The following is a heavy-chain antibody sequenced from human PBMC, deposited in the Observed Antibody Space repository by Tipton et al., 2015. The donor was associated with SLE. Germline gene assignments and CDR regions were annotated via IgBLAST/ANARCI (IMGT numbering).Heavy chain of an antibody. Sequence: TLSLTCDVSGDSVSSDKWWSWVRQSPGKGLEWIGEIHRRGSTNYNPSVKSRVTISLDSSKNQFSLRLSSVTAADTAVYFCASLYTSTFERDYWGQGTLVTVSS. CDR1: GDSVSSDKW. CDR2: IHRRGST. D-gene: IGHD2-2*01. J-gene: IGHJ4*02. CDR3: ASLYTSTFERDY. V-gene: IGHV4-4*01.